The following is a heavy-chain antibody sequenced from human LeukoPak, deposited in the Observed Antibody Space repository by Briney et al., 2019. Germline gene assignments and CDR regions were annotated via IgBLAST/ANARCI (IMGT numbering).Heavy chain of an antibody. CDR2: ISAYNGNT. CDR3: ARDDYSKAEYFQH. D-gene: IGHD4-11*01. CDR1: GYTFTSYG. Sequence: ASVKVSCKASGYTFTSYGISWVRQAPGQGLEWMGWISAYNGNTNYAQKLQGRVTMTTDTSTSTAHMELRSLRSDDTAVYYCARDDYSKAEYFQHWGQGTLVTVSS. V-gene: IGHV1-18*01. J-gene: IGHJ1*01.